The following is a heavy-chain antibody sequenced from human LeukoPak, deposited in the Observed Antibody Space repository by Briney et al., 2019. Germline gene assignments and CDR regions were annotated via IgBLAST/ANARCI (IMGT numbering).Heavy chain of an antibody. D-gene: IGHD6-13*01. CDR1: GGSISRSNW. Sequence: SETLSLTCAVSGGSISRSNWWSWVRQPPGKGLEWIGEIYHSGSTKYNPSLKSRVTISVDTSKNQFSLKLSSVTAADTAVYYCARENKQQGFDPWGQGTLVTVSS. V-gene: IGHV4-4*02. CDR2: IYHSGST. CDR3: ARENKQQGFDP. J-gene: IGHJ5*02.